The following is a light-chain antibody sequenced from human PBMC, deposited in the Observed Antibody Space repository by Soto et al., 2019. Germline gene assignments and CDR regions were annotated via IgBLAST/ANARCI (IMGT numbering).Light chain of an antibody. J-gene: IGKJ4*01. CDR2: DTS. V-gene: IGKV3-15*01. Sequence: EILMTQSPATLPVSPGQRVTLSCRASQSVGSNLAWYQHKPGQTPRLLIYDTSTRATGVPTRFSGSRSGAEFTLTINSLQSEDFAVYYCQPCNNWPLTFGGGTKVDIK. CDR1: QSVGSN. CDR3: QPCNNWPLT.